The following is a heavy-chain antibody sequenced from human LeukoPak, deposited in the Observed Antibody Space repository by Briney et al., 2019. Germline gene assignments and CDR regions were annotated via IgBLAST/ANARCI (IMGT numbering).Heavy chain of an antibody. CDR2: ISYDGSNK. J-gene: IGHJ4*02. CDR1: GFTFSSYG. D-gene: IGHD1-14*01. Sequence: PGGSLRLSCAASGFTFSSYGMHWVRQAPGKGLEWVAVISYDGSNKYYADSVKGRFTISRDNSKNTLYLQMNSLRVEDTAVYYCARDLNREDFDYWGQGTLVAVSS. V-gene: IGHV3-30*03. CDR3: ARDLNREDFDY.